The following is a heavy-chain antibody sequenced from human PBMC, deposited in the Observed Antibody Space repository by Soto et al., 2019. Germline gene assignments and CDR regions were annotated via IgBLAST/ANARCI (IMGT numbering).Heavy chain of an antibody. D-gene: IGHD3-22*01. V-gene: IGHV4-31*03. CDR2: IYYSGST. Sequence: SETLSLTCTVSGGSISSGGYYWSWIRQHPGKGLEWIGYIYYSGSTYYNPSLKSRVTISVDTSKSQFSLKLSFVTAADTAGYYCARDFGYYDSRGSEKYYYYYGMDVWGQGTTVTVSS. CDR1: GGSISSGGYY. CDR3: ARDFGYYDSRGSEKYYYYYGMDV. J-gene: IGHJ6*02.